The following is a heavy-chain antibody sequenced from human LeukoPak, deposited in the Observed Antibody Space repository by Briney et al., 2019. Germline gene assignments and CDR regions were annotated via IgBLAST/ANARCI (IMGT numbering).Heavy chain of an antibody. CDR1: GFTFSSYS. J-gene: IGHJ6*03. CDR3: ARDPYSGDYGNYYCYYMDV. V-gene: IGHV3-21*01. CDR2: ITSSGAYI. D-gene: IGHD1-26*01. Sequence: GGSLRLSCAASGFTFSSYSMNSVRQAPGKTLEWVSSITSSGAYIFYADSVKGRFTISRDNAKDSLYLQMNSLGPEDTAVYYCARDPYSGDYGNYYCYYMDVWGKGTTVTISS.